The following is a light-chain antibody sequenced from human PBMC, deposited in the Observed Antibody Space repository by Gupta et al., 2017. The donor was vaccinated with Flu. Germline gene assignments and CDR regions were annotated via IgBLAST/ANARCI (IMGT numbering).Light chain of an antibody. V-gene: IGKV2-30*01. CDR1: RSLVWTDGHTY. J-gene: IGKJ2*01. CDR3: SQVEHWPYT. CDR2: RSA. Sequence: DVVLHQSPLSLPATLGQPAPFFCRSRRSLVWTDGHTYLKWFHQRPGQSPRRLISRSAERDSGVPDRVSGSGSGTNFTLKISRVEAEDVGVYDCSQVEHWPYTFGQGTKLEIK.